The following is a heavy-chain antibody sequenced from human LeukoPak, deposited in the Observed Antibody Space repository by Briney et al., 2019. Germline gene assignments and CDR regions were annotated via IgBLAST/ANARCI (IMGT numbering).Heavy chain of an antibody. V-gene: IGHV1-69*06. CDR3: ATIPHYARLVTPVY. Sequence: SVKVSCKASGGTFSSYAISWVRQAPGQGLEWVGGIIPIFGTANYAQKFQGRVAITADKSTSTAYMELSSLRSEDTAVYYCATIPHYARLVTPVYWGQGTLVTVSS. CDR2: IIPIFGTA. J-gene: IGHJ4*02. CDR1: GGTFSSYA. D-gene: IGHD4-23*01.